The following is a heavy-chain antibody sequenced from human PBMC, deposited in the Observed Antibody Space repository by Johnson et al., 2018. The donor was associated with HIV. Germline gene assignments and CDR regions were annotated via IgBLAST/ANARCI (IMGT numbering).Heavy chain of an antibody. D-gene: IGHD2/OR15-2a*01. CDR1: GFTFSSYW. CDR3: AKAFWVSDILRGNRTDAFDI. J-gene: IGHJ3*02. CDR2: IKQDGSEK. V-gene: IGHV3-7*03. Sequence: VQLVESGGGLVQPGGSLRLSCAASGFTFSSYWMSWVRQAPGKGLEWVANIKQDGSEKYYADSVKGRFPISRDNSKNTLSLQMNSLRAEDTAVYFCAKAFWVSDILRGNRTDAFDIWGQGTMVAVSS.